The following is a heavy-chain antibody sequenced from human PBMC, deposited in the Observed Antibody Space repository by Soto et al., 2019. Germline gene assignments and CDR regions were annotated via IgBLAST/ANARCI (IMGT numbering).Heavy chain of an antibody. CDR1: GFSLSTSGMC. Sequence: SGPTLVNPTQTLTLTCTFSGFSLSTSGMCVSWIRQPPGKALEWLARIDWDDDEYYSTSLKTRLTISKDTSKNQVVLTMTNMDPVDTATYYCARSSSWDNYFDYWGQGTLVTVSS. CDR2: IDWDDDE. D-gene: IGHD6-13*01. V-gene: IGHV2-70*11. J-gene: IGHJ4*02. CDR3: ARSSSWDNYFDY.